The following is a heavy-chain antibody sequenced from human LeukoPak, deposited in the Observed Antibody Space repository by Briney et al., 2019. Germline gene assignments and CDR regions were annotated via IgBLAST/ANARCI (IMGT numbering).Heavy chain of an antibody. CDR3: AIQMIRGSSWYYFDY. CDR2: MNPNSGNT. CDR1: GGTFSSYA. J-gene: IGHJ4*02. D-gene: IGHD6-13*01. V-gene: IGHV1-8*02. Sequence: GASVKVSCKASGGTFSSYAISWVRQATGQGLEWMGWMNPNSGNTGYAQKFQGRVTMTRNTSISTAYMELSSLRSEDTAVYYCAIQMIRGSSWYYFDYWGQGTLVTVSS.